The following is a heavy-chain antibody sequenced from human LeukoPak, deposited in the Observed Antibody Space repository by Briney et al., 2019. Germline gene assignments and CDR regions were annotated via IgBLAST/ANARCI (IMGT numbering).Heavy chain of an antibody. Sequence: SETLSLTCTVSGGSISSYYWSWIRQPAGKGLGWIGRIYTSGSTNYNPSLKSRVTMSVDTSKNQFSLKLSSVTAADTAVYYCARGSTAVAFDYWGQGTLVTISS. J-gene: IGHJ4*02. D-gene: IGHD6-19*01. V-gene: IGHV4-4*07. CDR1: GGSISSYY. CDR2: IYTSGST. CDR3: ARGSTAVAFDY.